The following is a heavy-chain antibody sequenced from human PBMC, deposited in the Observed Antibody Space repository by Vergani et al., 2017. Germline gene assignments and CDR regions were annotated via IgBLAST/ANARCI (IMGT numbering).Heavy chain of an antibody. CDR1: GGSFSGYY. Sequence: QVQLQQWGAGLLKPSETLSLTCAVYGGSFSGYYWSWIRQPPGEGLEWIGEINHSGSTNYNPSLKSRVTISVDTSKNQFSLKRSSVTAADTAVYYCARGAAYYDSSGWLGYWGQGTLVTVSS. CDR3: ARGAAYYDSSGWLGY. CDR2: INHSGST. D-gene: IGHD3-22*01. V-gene: IGHV4-34*01. J-gene: IGHJ4*02.